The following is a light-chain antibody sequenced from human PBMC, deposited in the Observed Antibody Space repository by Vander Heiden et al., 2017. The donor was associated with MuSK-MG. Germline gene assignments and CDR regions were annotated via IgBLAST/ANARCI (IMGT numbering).Light chain of an antibody. V-gene: IGKV1-12*01. CDR1: RHISTS. Sequence: DIQMTQSPSSVSASVGDRVTITCRASRHISTSLAWYQQIPGKAPKLLIYAASSLQSGVPSRFSGRGSGRAFTLTISRLQPEDFGTYYCQQGYSFLLSFGGGTKVEI. CDR2: AAS. CDR3: QQGYSFLLS. J-gene: IGKJ4*01.